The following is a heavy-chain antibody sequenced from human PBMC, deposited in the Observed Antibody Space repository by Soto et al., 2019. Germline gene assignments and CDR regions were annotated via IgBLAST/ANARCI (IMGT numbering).Heavy chain of an antibody. V-gene: IGHV1-69*01. D-gene: IGHD1-1*01. Sequence: QVQLVQSGAEVKKPGSSVKVSCKASGGTFSSYAISWVRQAPGQGLEWMGGIIPIFGTANYAQKFQGRVTITADESTSTAYMELSRLRSEDTAGYYWARHDRRWHAFDIWGQGTMVTVSS. CDR2: IIPIFGTA. CDR1: GGTFSSYA. CDR3: ARHDRRWHAFDI. J-gene: IGHJ3*02.